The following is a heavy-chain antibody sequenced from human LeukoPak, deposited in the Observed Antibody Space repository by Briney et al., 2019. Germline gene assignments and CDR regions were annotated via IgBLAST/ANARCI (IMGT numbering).Heavy chain of an antibody. J-gene: IGHJ4*02. CDR3: AREVDYYDTSDYFPLGY. D-gene: IGHD3-22*01. V-gene: IGHV1-2*02. Sequence: GASVKVSCHASGYTFTDYYIHWVRQDPGQGLEWMGWINPNNGGTNYAQKFQGRVTMTRDTSISTAYMELSRLRSDDTAVYYCAREVDYYDTSDYFPLGYWGQGTLVTVSS. CDR1: GYTFTDYY. CDR2: INPNNGGT.